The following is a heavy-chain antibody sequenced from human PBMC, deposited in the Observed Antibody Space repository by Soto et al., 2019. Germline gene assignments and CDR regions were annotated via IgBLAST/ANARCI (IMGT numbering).Heavy chain of an antibody. CDR1: GYSFTNND. CDR3: ARMATFGSLNWFDP. CDR2: MNPGSGDT. V-gene: IGHV1-8*01. Sequence: GASVKVSCKASGYSFTNNDVSWVRQATGQGLEWMGWMNPGSGDTGYAQKFKGRVTMTRDIYIATAYMELSSLRSDDTAIYYCARMATFGSLNWFDPWGQGTLVTGS. J-gene: IGHJ5*02. D-gene: IGHD3-16*01.